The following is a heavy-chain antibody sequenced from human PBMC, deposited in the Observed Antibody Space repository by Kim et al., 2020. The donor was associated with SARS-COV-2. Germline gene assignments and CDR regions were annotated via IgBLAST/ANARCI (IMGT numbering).Heavy chain of an antibody. D-gene: IGHD4-17*01. J-gene: IGHJ4*02. CDR2: FDAEDAET. CDR1: GYTLTELS. V-gene: IGHV1-24*01. Sequence: ASVKVSCKVSGYTLTELSMHWVRQAPGKGLEWMGGFDAEDAETVYAQMFQGRVTMTEDTSTDTAYMELSSLRSEDTAVYYCATNFALYGDPPPMYWGQGT. CDR3: ATNFALYGDPPPMY.